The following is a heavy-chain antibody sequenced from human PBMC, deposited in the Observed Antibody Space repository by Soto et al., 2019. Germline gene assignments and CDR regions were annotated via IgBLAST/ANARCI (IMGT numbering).Heavy chain of an antibody. CDR2: IYYSGNT. CDR3: ARESGGDRYSTYNWFDP. CDR1: GGSISSGTYS. Sequence: QLQLQESGSGLVKPSQTLSLTCAVSGGSISSGTYSWSWIRQPPGKGLEWIGYIYYSGNTYYNPSFGSRVTISVDTSKNQFSLKLSSLTAGDTAVYYWARESGGDRYSTYNWFDPWGQGTLVTVSS. V-gene: IGHV4-30-2*01. J-gene: IGHJ5*02. D-gene: IGHD3-16*02.